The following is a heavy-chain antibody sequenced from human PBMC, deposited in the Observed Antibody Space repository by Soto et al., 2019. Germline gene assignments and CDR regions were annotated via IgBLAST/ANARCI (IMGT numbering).Heavy chain of an antibody. D-gene: IGHD3-10*01. CDR1: GYTFTNYD. CDR2: ISTYTGNT. J-gene: IGHJ6*02. V-gene: IGHV1-18*01. Sequence: QVHLVQAGAEVKKPGASVKVSCKASGYTFTNYDINWVRQAPGQGREWMGWISTYTGNTNYAQKLQGRVTMTTDTSTSTAYMELRGLSSDDTAVYYCARGYYYGSGRPTPGGMDVWGQGTTVPVSS. CDR3: ARGYYYGSGRPTPGGMDV.